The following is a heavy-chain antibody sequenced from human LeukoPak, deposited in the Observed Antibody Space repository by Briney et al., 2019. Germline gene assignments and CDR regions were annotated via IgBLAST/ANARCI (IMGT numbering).Heavy chain of an antibody. V-gene: IGHV3-74*01. Sequence: GGSLRLSWAASGXTFSTYWVHWVRQAPEKGLVWVSRINSDESSTSYADSVKGRFTISRDNAKNTLYLQMNSLKAEDTAVYYCARDKKYGDYSLGAFDIWGQGTMVTVSS. CDR2: INSDESST. J-gene: IGHJ3*02. D-gene: IGHD4-17*01. CDR1: GXTFSTYW. CDR3: ARDKKYGDYSLGAFDI.